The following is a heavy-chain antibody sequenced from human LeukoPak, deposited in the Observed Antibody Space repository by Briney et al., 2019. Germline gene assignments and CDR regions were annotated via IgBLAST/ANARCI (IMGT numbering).Heavy chain of an antibody. CDR1: GGSIRSSSYY. V-gene: IGHV4-39*07. J-gene: IGHJ4*02. CDR2: IHSTGST. Sequence: SETLSLTCTVSGGSIRSSSYYWTWIRQPPGKGLEWIGNIHSTGSTDYNPSLKSRVTMSVDTSTNQFSLKVKSVTAADTAVYYCARFTFGGVIDHDYWGQGTLVTVSS. CDR3: ARFTFGGVIDHDY. D-gene: IGHD3-16*02.